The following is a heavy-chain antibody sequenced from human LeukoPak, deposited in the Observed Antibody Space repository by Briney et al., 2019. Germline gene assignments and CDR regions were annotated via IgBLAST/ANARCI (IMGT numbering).Heavy chain of an antibody. V-gene: IGHV4-59*08. Sequence: SETLSLTCTVSGGFISNYYWSWNRQPPGKGLEWIGYIYDSGSANYNPSLKSRVTMSVDTSKNQFSLKLSSVTAADTAVYYCARRLGDYWGQGTLVTVSS. J-gene: IGHJ4*02. CDR1: GGFISNYY. CDR3: ARRLGDY. CDR2: IYDSGSA. D-gene: IGHD3-16*01.